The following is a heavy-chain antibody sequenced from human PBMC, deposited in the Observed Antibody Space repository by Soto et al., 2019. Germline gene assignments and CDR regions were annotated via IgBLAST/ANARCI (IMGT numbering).Heavy chain of an antibody. CDR2: IKQDGSEK. Sequence: PGGSLRLSCAASGFTFSSYWMSWVRQAPGKGLEWEANIKQDGSEKYYVDSVKGRFTISRDNAKNSLYLQMNSLRAEDTAVYYCASDIVVVPAAVDAFDIWGQGTMVTVSS. CDR3: ASDIVVVPAAVDAFDI. CDR1: GFTFSSYW. V-gene: IGHV3-7*01. J-gene: IGHJ3*02. D-gene: IGHD2-2*01.